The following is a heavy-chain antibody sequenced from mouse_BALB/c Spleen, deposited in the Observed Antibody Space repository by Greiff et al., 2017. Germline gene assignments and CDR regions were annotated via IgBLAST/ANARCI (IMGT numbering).Heavy chain of an antibody. CDR3: ADGNYGAMDY. CDR2: IWRGGST. Sequence: QVQLQQSGPSLVQPSQSLSITCTVSGFSLTSYGVHWVRQSPGKGLEWLGVIWRGGSTDYNAAFRSRLSITQYNSKSQVFFKMYSLQADDTAIYSCADGNYGAMDYWGQGTSVTVSS. CDR1: GFSLTSYG. J-gene: IGHJ4*01. V-gene: IGHV2-5-1*01. D-gene: IGHD2-1*01.